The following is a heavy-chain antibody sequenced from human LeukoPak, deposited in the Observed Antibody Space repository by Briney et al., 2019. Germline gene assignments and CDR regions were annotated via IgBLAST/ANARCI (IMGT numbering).Heavy chain of an antibody. V-gene: IGHV3-7*01. D-gene: IGHD5-12*01. CDR3: ARDLLSIVATGIGFDS. CDR2: IKQDATEK. J-gene: IGHJ4*02. CDR1: GFTFSRYW. Sequence: GSLRLSCAASGFTFSRYWMSLVRQAPGKGLECVAIIKQDATEKYYVDSVKGRFTISRDNAKNSLYLQMNSLRAEDSAVYYCARDLLSIVATGIGFDSWGQGTLVTVSS.